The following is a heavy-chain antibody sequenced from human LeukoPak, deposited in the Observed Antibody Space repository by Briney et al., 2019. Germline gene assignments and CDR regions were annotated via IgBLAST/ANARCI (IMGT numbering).Heavy chain of an antibody. Sequence: PSETLSLTCAVYGGSFSDYDWSWIRQPPGKGLEWIGEINQSGSTNCDPSLKSRVSMSIDTSKSQFSLNLRSVTAADTAVYYCARQGTRRDGDKRAFDIWGQGTMVTVSS. J-gene: IGHJ3*02. CDR3: ARQGTRRDGDKRAFDI. CDR2: INQSGST. CDR1: GGSFSDYD. D-gene: IGHD5-24*01. V-gene: IGHV4-34*01.